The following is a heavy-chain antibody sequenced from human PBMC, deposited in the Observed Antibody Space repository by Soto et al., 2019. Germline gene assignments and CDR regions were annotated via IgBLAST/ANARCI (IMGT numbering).Heavy chain of an antibody. J-gene: IGHJ5*02. Sequence: EVQLLESGGGLVQPGGSLRLSCTASGFTFSSYAMSWVRQAPGKGLEWVSAISGSGDNTYYADSVKGRFTISRDNSKNTLYLQMNSLRTEDTVVYYCARAVTMIVVVPSFDPWGEGTLVTVSS. V-gene: IGHV3-23*01. D-gene: IGHD3-22*01. CDR3: ARAVTMIVVVPSFDP. CDR2: ISGSGDNT. CDR1: GFTFSSYA.